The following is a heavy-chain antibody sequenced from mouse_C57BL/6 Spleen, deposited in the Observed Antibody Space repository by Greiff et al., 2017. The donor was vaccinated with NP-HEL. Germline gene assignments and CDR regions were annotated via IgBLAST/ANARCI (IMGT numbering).Heavy chain of an antibody. V-gene: IGHV1-74*01. J-gene: IGHJ3*01. CDR2: IHPSDSDT. CDR1: GYTFTSYW. D-gene: IGHD2-5*01. CDR3: AGGSNYMAWFAY. Sequence: QVQLQQPGAELVKPGASVKVSCKASGYTFTSYWMHWVKQRPGQGLAWIGRIHPSDSDTNYNQKFKGKATLTVDKSSSTAYMQLRSLTAEDSAVYYCAGGSNYMAWFAYWGQGTLVTVSA.